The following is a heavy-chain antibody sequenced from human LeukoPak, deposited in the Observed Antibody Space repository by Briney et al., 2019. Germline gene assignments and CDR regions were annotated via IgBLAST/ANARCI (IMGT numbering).Heavy chain of an antibody. J-gene: IGHJ4*02. CDR1: GLSFNTLW. D-gene: IGHD5-12*01. CDR2: INQDGSEK. CDR3: GRGPGYRSDY. V-gene: IGHV3-7*05. Sequence: GGSLRLSCSASGLSFNTLWMTWVRQAPGKGLEWVANINQDGSEKNYVGSVKGRFTISRDSAKKSLYLQMNSLRAEDTAVYYCGRGPGYRSDYWGQGTLVTVSS.